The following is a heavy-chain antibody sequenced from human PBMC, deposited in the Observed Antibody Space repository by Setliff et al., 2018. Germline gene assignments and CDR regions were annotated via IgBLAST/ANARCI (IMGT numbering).Heavy chain of an antibody. J-gene: IGHJ4*02. CDR3: ERLVRYCTTTTCQRTSGDDF. D-gene: IGHD2-2*01. Sequence: ASVKVSCKASGYTFTNYGVNWVRQAPGQGLEWLGWISPHSGNVYSAPQFQGRVIMTTDTSTNTAYMDLRSLRSDDTAVYYCERLVRYCTTTTCQRTSGDDFWGQGTLVTVSS. V-gene: IGHV1-18*01. CDR2: ISPHSGNV. CDR1: GYTFTNYG.